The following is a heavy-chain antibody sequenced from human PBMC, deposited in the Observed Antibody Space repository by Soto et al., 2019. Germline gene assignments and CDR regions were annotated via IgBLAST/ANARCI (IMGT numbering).Heavy chain of an antibody. CDR1: GGPMNNYY. Sequence: QVQLQESGPGLVKPSETLSLTCTISGGPMNNYYCSWFRQPRGQGLEWIGYMGYNGFTRYNPPLRSRVAISLDTAKNPFSLNLSSVTAADTALYYCARQGFGELHGLVDVWGQGITVTVSS. V-gene: IGHV4-59*08. CDR2: MGYNGFT. CDR3: ARQGFGELHGLVDV. J-gene: IGHJ6*02. D-gene: IGHD3-10*01.